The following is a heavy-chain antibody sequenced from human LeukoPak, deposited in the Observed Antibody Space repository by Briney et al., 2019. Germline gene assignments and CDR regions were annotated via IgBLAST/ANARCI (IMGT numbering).Heavy chain of an antibody. V-gene: IGHV3-30*02. Sequence: GGSLRLSCAASGFSFYKYGMHWVRQAPGKGLQWVAFIRFDGSNKYYADSVKGRFTISRDNSRSTLDLLMNSLRADDTAVYYCAKDKHDRGYGGDYFDYWGQGTLVTVSS. CDR1: GFSFYKYG. J-gene: IGHJ4*02. CDR3: AKDKHDRGYGGDYFDY. CDR2: IRFDGSNK. D-gene: IGHD3-16*01.